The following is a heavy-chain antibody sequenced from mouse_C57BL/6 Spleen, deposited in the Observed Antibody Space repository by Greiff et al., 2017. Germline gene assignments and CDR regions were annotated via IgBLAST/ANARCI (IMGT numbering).Heavy chain of an antibody. Sequence: QVQLKQPGAELVRPGSSVKLSCKASGYTFTSYWMHWVKQRPIQGLEWIGNIDPSDSETHYNQKFKDKATLTVDKSSSTAYMQLSSLTSEDSAVYYCARYPPMVTTGAMDYWGQGTSVTVSS. CDR1: GYTFTSYW. CDR2: IDPSDSET. CDR3: ARYPPMVTTGAMDY. J-gene: IGHJ4*01. V-gene: IGHV1-52*01. D-gene: IGHD2-2*01.